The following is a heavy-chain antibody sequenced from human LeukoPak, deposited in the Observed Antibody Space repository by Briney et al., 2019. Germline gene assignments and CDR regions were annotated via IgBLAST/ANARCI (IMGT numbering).Heavy chain of an antibody. CDR2: IRYDGSSK. Sequence: PGGSLRLSCVGSEFTFSSYGMHWVRQAPGKGLEWVTFIRYDGSSKYYADSVKGRFTTSRDNSKNTLFLQMDSLRVEDTAVYYCAKDQPYKWRDRETLTGYYGYWGQGTLVTVSS. J-gene: IGHJ4*02. V-gene: IGHV3-30*02. CDR3: AKDQPYKWRDRETLTGYYGY. D-gene: IGHD3-9*01. CDR1: EFTFSSYG.